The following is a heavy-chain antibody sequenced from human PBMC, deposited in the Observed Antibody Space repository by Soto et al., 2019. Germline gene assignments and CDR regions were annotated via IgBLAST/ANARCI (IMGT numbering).Heavy chain of an antibody. Sequence: GGSLRLSCAASGFTVSSNYMSWVRQAPGKGLEWVSVIYSGGSTYYADSVKGRFTISRDNSKNTLYLQMNSLRAEDTAVYYCARVALGTRNDFWSGYYDSYYYYMDVWGKGTTVTVSS. V-gene: IGHV3-66*01. CDR2: IYSGGST. D-gene: IGHD3-3*01. J-gene: IGHJ6*03. CDR3: ARVALGTRNDFWSGYYDSYYYYMDV. CDR1: GFTVSSNY.